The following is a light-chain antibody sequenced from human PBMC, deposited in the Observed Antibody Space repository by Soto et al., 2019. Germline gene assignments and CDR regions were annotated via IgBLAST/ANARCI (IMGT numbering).Light chain of an antibody. J-gene: IGKJ1*01. V-gene: IGKV1-39*01. Sequence: IQMTQSPSSLSASVEDRVIITCRASQSISNHLNWYQQKPGKAPKLLIYAASSLQSGVPSRFSGSGSGTDFTLTISNLQSEDFAVYYCQQYNNWPPWTFGQGTKVDIK. CDR1: QSISNH. CDR2: AAS. CDR3: QQYNNWPPWT.